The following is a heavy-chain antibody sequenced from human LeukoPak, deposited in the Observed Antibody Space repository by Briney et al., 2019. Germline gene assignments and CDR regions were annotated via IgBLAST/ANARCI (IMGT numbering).Heavy chain of an antibody. CDR3: AAGHYCSGGSCSRYFDL. D-gene: IGHD2-15*01. CDR1: GFTFTSSA. Sequence: SVTVSCKASGFTFTSSAVQWVRQARGQGLEWIGWIVVGSGNTNYAQKFQERVTIIRDMSTSTAYMELSSLRSEDTAVYYCAAGHYCSGGSCSRYFDLWGRGTLVTVSS. V-gene: IGHV1-58*01. J-gene: IGHJ2*01. CDR2: IVVGSGNT.